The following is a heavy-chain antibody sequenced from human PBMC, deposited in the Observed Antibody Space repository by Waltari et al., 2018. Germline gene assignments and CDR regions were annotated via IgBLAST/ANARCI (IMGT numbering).Heavy chain of an antibody. J-gene: IGHJ4*02. CDR3: ASGGGYFDY. V-gene: IGHV3-30*01. CDR1: GFTFSSYA. CDR2: ISYDGSNK. D-gene: IGHD3-16*01. Sequence: GASGGGVVQPGRSLRLSCAASGFTFSSYAMHWVRQAPGKGLEWVAVISYDGSNKYYADSVKGRFTISRDNSKNTLYLQMNSLRAEDTAVYYCASGGGYFDYWGQGTLVTVSS.